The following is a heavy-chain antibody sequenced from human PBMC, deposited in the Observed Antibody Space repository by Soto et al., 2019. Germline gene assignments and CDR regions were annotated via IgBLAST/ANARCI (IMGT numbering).Heavy chain of an antibody. D-gene: IGHD3-22*01. V-gene: IGHV4-61*03. Sequence: QVQLQESGPGLVKPSETLSLTCSDSGGSVSNASFYWTWIRQAPGTGLEYIGYIFYTGVTNYNPSLSSRVTISLDTANNHFSLELNSMTAADTAVYYCVLVLDSSRYADLLRRGTLVTVAA. CDR1: GGSVSNASFY. CDR2: IFYTGVT. CDR3: VLVLDSSRYADL. J-gene: IGHJ2*01.